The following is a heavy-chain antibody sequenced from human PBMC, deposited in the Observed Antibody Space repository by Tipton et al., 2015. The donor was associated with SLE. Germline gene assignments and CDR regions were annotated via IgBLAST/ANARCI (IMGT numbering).Heavy chain of an antibody. Sequence: SLRLSCAASGFTFSSYWMSWVRQAPGKGLEWVANIKQDGSEKYYVDSVKGRFTISRDNAKNSLYLQMNSLRAEDTAVYYCARVGAESTTVTTDAFDIWGQGTMVTVSS. CDR1: GFTFSSYW. V-gene: IGHV3-7*01. CDR3: ARVGAESTTVTTDAFDI. D-gene: IGHD4-17*01. CDR2: IKQDGSEK. J-gene: IGHJ3*02.